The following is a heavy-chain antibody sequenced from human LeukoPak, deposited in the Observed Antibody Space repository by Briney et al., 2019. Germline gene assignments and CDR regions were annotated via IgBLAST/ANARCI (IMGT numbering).Heavy chain of an antibody. CDR3: ARSLRVRGVPDYMDV. D-gene: IGHD3-10*01. J-gene: IGHJ6*03. Sequence: GGSLRLSCAASGFTFSSYAMSWVRQAPGKGLEWVSAISGSGGSTYYADSVKGRFTISRDNSKNTLYLQMNSLRADDTAVYYCARSLRVRGVPDYMDVWGKGTTVTISS. V-gene: IGHV3-23*01. CDR1: GFTFSSYA. CDR2: ISGSGGST.